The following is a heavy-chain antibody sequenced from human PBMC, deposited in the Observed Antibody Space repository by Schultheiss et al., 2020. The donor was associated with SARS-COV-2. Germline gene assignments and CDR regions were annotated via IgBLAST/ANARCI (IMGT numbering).Heavy chain of an antibody. CDR3: ARDYCGGCFQH. CDR2: ISSSSSYI. D-gene: IGHD2-21*01. CDR1: GFTFSSYS. J-gene: IGHJ1*01. Sequence: GESLKISCAASGFTFSSYSMNWVRQAPGKGLEWVSSISSSSSYIYYADSVKGRCTISRDNAKNSLYLQMNSLRAEDTAVYYCARDYCGGCFQHWGQGTLVTVSS. V-gene: IGHV3-21*01.